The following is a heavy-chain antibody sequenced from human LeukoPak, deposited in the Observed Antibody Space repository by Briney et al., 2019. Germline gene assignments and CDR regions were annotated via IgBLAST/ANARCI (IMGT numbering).Heavy chain of an antibody. CDR2: ISWNSGSI. J-gene: IGHJ4*02. CDR1: GFTFDDYA. V-gene: IGHV3-9*01. Sequence: PGRSLRLSCAASGFTFDDYAMHWVRQAPGKGLEWVSGISWNSGSIGYADSVKGRFTISRDNAKNSLYLQMNSLRAEDTALYYCAEGAGSGPLFNFDYWGQGTLVTVSS. CDR3: AEGAGSGPLFNFDY. D-gene: IGHD2-15*01.